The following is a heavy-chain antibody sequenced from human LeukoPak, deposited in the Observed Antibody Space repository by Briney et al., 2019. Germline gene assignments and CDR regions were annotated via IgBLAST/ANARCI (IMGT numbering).Heavy chain of an antibody. Sequence: PGGSLRLSCAASGFTFSSYWMSWVRQAPGKGLEWVANIKQDGSEKYYVDSVKGRFTISRDNAKNSLYLQMNSLRAEDTAVYYCARAEGSSAVLYYFDYWGQGTLVTVSS. V-gene: IGHV3-7*01. CDR1: GFTFSSYW. CDR3: ARAEGSSAVLYYFDY. CDR2: IKQDGSEK. J-gene: IGHJ4*02. D-gene: IGHD6-13*01.